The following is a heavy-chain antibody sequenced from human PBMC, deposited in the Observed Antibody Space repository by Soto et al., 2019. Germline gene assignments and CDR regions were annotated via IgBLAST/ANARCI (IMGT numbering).Heavy chain of an antibody. CDR1: GFTFRSYA. CDR3: ARAYCTNGVCYEEY. Sequence: QVQLVESGGGVVQPGRSLRLSCAASGFTFRSYAMHWVRQAPGKGLEWVAVISYDGSNKYYADSVKGRFTISRDNSKNTLYLQMNGLRAEDRAVYYCARAYCTNGVCYEEYWGQGTLVTVSS. D-gene: IGHD2-8*01. V-gene: IGHV3-30-3*01. CDR2: ISYDGSNK. J-gene: IGHJ4*02.